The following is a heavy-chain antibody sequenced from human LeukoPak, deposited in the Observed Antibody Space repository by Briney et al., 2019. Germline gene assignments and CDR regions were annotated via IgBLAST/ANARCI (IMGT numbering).Heavy chain of an antibody. J-gene: IGHJ4*02. V-gene: IGHV3-13*01. CDR3: ARGPKRVYYYGSGSYDPFDY. Sequence: GGSLRLSCAASGFTFSSYDMHWVRQATGKGLEWVSAIGTAGDTYYPGSVKGRFTISRENAKNSLYLQMNSLRAGDTAVYYCARGPKRVYYYGSGSYDPFDYWGQGTLVTVSS. CDR2: IGTAGDT. D-gene: IGHD3-10*01. CDR1: GFTFSSYD.